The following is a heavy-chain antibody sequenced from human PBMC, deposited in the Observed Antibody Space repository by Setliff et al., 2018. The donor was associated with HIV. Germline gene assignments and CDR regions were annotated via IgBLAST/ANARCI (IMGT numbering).Heavy chain of an antibody. CDR3: ARQGAVTGHSFDY. CDR2: IYSSGST. V-gene: IGHV4-4*07. J-gene: IGHJ4*02. D-gene: IGHD6-19*01. CDR1: GGSINSYY. Sequence: SETLSLTCTVSGGSINSYYWSWIRQPAGRALEWIGRIYSSGSTNYNPSLKSRVTISVDTSKNLFSLRLSSVTAADTAVYYCARQGAVTGHSFDYWGQGALVTVSS.